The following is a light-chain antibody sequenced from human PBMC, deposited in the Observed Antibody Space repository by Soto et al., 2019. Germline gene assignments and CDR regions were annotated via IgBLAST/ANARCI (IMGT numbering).Light chain of an antibody. J-gene: IGKJ5*01. CDR2: AAS. CDR3: QQANSFPVT. Sequence: IQMTQSPSSVSAAVRARVPITCRASQGIRSWLAWYQQKPGKAPKLLIYAASKLQSGVPSRFSGSGSGTDFTLTISSLQPEDFATYYCQQANSFPVTFGQGTRLEIK. V-gene: IGKV1D-12*01. CDR1: QGIRSW.